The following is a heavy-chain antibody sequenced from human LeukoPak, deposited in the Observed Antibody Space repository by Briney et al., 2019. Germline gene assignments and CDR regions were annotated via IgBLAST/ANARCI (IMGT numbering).Heavy chain of an antibody. J-gene: IGHJ3*02. Sequence: ASVKVSCKASGYTFTGYYMHWVRQAPGQGLEWMGWINPNRGGTNYAQKFEGRVTMTRDTSISTCYMEPRRLRSDDTAVYYCARDVRRQQLLYDDFDIWGHGTMVTVSS. V-gene: IGHV1-2*02. D-gene: IGHD6-13*01. CDR3: ARDVRRQQLLYDDFDI. CDR2: INPNRGGT. CDR1: GYTFTGYY.